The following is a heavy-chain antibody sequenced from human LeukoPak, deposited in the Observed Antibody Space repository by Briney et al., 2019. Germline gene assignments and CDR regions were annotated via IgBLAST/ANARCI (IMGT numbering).Heavy chain of an antibody. CDR2: IYYSGST. V-gene: IGHV4-39*01. D-gene: IGHD1-26*01. CDR1: GGSISSSSYF. Sequence: SSETLSLTCSVSGGSISSSSYFWGWIRQPPGKGLEWIGSIYYSGSTYYNSSLKSRVPISVDTSKNQFSLKLRSVTAADTAVYYCARLEVVGATGLLGLFDYWGQGTLVTVSS. J-gene: IGHJ4*02. CDR3: ARLEVVGATGLLGLFDY.